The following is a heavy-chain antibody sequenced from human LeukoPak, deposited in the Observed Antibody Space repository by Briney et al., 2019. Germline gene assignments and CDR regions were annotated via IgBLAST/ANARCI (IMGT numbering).Heavy chain of an antibody. J-gene: IGHJ4*02. CDR2: IRYDGSNK. Sequence: GGSLRLSCAASGFTFSSYGMHWVRQAPGKGLEWVAFIRYDGSNKYYADSVKGRFTISRDNSKNTLYLQMNSLRAEDTAVYNCAKAAPDYYDSSGYSYYFDYWGQGTLVTVSS. CDR1: GFTFSSYG. D-gene: IGHD3-22*01. V-gene: IGHV3-30*02. CDR3: AKAAPDYYDSSGYSYYFDY.